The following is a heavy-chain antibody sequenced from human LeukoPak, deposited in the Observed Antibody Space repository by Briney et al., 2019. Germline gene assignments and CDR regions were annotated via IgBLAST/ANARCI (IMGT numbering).Heavy chain of an antibody. V-gene: IGHV1-2*02. Sequence: ASVKVSCKASGYTFTGYYIHWVRQAPGQGLEWMGCIKPNSGGAYYAQNFQDRVTMTRDTSISTAYMELSRLRSDDTAVYYCARVWPCSNGVCPDVFEYWGQGTRVTVSS. CDR1: GYTFTGYY. CDR2: IKPNSGGA. CDR3: ARVWPCSNGVCPDVFEY. J-gene: IGHJ4*02. D-gene: IGHD2-8*01.